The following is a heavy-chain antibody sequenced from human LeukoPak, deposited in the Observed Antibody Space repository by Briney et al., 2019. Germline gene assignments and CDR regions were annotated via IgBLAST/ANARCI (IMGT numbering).Heavy chain of an antibody. CDR2: IQYDGSYN. J-gene: IGHJ4*02. Sequence: GGSLRLSCEASAFSFSTYGMHWVRQAPGKGLEWVAFIQYDGSYNMYADSVKGRFTISRDNSNNMLYLQMNSLRTEDTAVYFCAKDFRVGARSFDYWGQGTLVTVSS. CDR1: AFSFSTYG. CDR3: AKDFRVGARSFDY. V-gene: IGHV3-30*02. D-gene: IGHD1-26*01.